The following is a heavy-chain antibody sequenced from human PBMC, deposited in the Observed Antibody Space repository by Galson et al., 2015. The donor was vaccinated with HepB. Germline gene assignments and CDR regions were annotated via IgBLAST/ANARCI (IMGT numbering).Heavy chain of an antibody. Sequence: SLRLSCAASGFTFSDYYMSWIRQAPGKGLEWVSYISSSSSYTNYADSVKGRFTISRDNAKNSLYLQMNSLRAEDTAVYYCARGGVTIFGVVTRPDSYGMDVWGQGTTVTVSS. CDR1: GFTFSDYY. CDR3: ARGGVTIFGVVTRPDSYGMDV. CDR2: ISSSSSYT. D-gene: IGHD3-3*01. J-gene: IGHJ6*02. V-gene: IGHV3-11*06.